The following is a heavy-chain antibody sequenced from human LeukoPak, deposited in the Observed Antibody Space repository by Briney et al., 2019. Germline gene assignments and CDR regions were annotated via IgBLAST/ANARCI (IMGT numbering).Heavy chain of an antibody. CDR1: GFTFDDYA. D-gene: IGHD5-12*01. CDR3: AINGGGDSGYGNFDY. V-gene: IGHV3-9*01. CDR2: INWNSDSI. Sequence: QTGGSLRLSCAVSGFTFDDYAMHWVRQVPGKGLEWVSGINWNSDSIGYADSVKGRFTTSRDNGKNSLYLQMNSLRAEDTAFYYCAINGGGDSGYGNFDYWGQGTLVTVSS. J-gene: IGHJ4*02.